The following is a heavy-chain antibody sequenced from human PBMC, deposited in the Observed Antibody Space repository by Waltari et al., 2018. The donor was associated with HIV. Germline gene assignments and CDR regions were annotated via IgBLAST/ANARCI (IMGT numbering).Heavy chain of an antibody. J-gene: IGHJ4*02. Sequence: QVHLVQSGAEMKKPGASVKVSCKASGYTFLSYGISWVRQAPGHGLEWMGWVSTYKANTNYAQSLQGRVTMTTDTSTTTAYMELRSLTSDDTAVYYCARDGLRYSGTFYSDYWGQGTLVTVSS. CDR1: GYTFLSYG. D-gene: IGHD1-26*01. CDR3: ARDGLRYSGTFYSDY. V-gene: IGHV1-18*01. CDR2: VSTYKANT.